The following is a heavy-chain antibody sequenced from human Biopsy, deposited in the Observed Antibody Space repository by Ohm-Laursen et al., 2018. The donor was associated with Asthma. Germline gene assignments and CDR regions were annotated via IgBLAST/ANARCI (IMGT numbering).Heavy chain of an antibody. J-gene: IGHJ6*02. CDR3: ARGGLHYYEYYGMDV. CDR1: GFTFDHNT. Sequence: SLRLSCVASGFTFDHNTMHWVRQAPAKGLDWVTIISYDGRNTYYADSVEGRFTISRDNSKNTLFLQMSSLRPEDTAVYYCARGGLHYYEYYGMDVWGQGTTVTVTS. CDR2: ISYDGRNT. D-gene: IGHD2-21*02. V-gene: IGHV3-30*04.